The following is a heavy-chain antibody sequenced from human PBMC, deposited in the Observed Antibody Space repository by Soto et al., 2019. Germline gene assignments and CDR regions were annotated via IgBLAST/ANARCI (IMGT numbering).Heavy chain of an antibody. Sequence: SETLSLTCTVSGGSISSGGYYWSWIRQHPGKGLEWIGYIYYSGSTYYNPSLKSRVTISVDTSKNHFSLKLSSVTAADTAVYYCARVISYGYFDYWGQGTLVTVSS. CDR2: IYYSGST. D-gene: IGHD1-26*01. CDR3: ARVISYGYFDY. J-gene: IGHJ4*02. CDR1: GGSISSGGYY. V-gene: IGHV4-31*03.